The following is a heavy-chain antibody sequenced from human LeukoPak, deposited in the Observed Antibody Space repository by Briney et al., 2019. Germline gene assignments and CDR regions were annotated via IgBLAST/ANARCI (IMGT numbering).Heavy chain of an antibody. J-gene: IGHJ6*02. V-gene: IGHV3-11*01. CDR3: ALGTINKDYYFGMDV. CDR1: GFTFSDYY. Sequence: GGSLRLSCAASGFTFSDYYMTWPRQAPGKGLEWLSYISNRGDSVFYADSVKGRFTVSRDNAKRSLYLQIESLRDDDTAVYHCALGTINKDYYFGMDVWGQGTTVTVSS. CDR2: ISNRGDSV. D-gene: IGHD2-8*01.